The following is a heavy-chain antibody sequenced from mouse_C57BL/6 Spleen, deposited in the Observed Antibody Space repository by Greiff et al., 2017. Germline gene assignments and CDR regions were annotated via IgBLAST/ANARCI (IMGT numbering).Heavy chain of an antibody. V-gene: IGHV1-64*01. J-gene: IGHJ1*03. CDR3: ARSGSSGWYFDV. CDR2: IHPNSGST. Sequence: QVHVKQPGAELVKPGASVKLSCKASGYTFTSYWMHWVKQRPGQGLEWIGMIHPNSGSTNYNEKFKSKATLTVDKSSSTAYMQLSSLTSEDSAVYYCARSGSSGWYFDVWGTGTTVTVSS. D-gene: IGHD1-1*01. CDR1: GYTFTSYW.